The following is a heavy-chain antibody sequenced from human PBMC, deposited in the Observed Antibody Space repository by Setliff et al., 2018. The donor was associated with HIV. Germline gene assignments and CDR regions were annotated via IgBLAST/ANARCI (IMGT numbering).Heavy chain of an antibody. CDR3: AKNSAWAVIGSDYYLDF. V-gene: IGHV3-21*04. J-gene: IGHJ4*02. Sequence: GGSLRLSCAASGFTFSHYAMHWVRQAPGKGLEWVSSLSGSSSYWKYADSVKGRFTISRDNSKNTLYMQMNNLRAEDTAVYYCAKNSAWAVIGSDYYLDFWGQGTLVTVSS. D-gene: IGHD6-19*01. CDR1: GFTFSHYA. CDR2: LSGSSSYW.